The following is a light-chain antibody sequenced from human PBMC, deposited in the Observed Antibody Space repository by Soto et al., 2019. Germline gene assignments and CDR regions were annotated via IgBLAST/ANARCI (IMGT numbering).Light chain of an antibody. CDR2: AAS. V-gene: IGKV1-39*01. CDR1: QSVNTY. Sequence: DIQMTQSPSSLSAPVGDRVTITCRASQSVNTYLHWYQQKPGKAPKLLIFAASNLQSGVPSRFSGSGSGTNFTLSLNSLQPEDFATYYCQQGYSNPWTFGQGTKVDNK. CDR3: QQGYSNPWT. J-gene: IGKJ1*01.